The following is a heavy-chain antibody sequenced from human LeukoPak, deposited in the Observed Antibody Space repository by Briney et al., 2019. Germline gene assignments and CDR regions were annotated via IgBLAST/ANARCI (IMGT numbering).Heavy chain of an antibody. CDR1: GFTFSSYW. CDR3: AKDLPPYCSSTSCPPGY. J-gene: IGHJ4*02. V-gene: IGHV3-7*01. CDR2: IKQDGSEK. D-gene: IGHD2-2*01. Sequence: GGSLRLSCAASGFTFSSYWMSWVRQAPGKGLEWVANIKQDGSEKYYADSVKGRFTISRDNSKNTLYLQMNSLRAEDTAVYYCAKDLPPYCSSTSCPPGYWGQGTLVTVSS.